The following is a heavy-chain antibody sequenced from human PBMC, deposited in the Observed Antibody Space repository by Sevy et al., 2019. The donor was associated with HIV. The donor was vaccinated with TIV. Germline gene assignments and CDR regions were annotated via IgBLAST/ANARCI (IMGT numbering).Heavy chain of an antibody. CDR3: ARKYDSSGYFDY. D-gene: IGHD3-22*01. V-gene: IGHV3-23*01. Sequence: QAGGSLRLSCAASGFTFSNYAMNWVRQAPGKGLEWVSGISGSGGSGDKTNYADSVKGRFTISRDDSKNSLYLQLNSLRAEDTAIYYCARKYDSSGYFDYWGQGTLVTVSS. CDR2: ISGSGGSGDKT. CDR1: GFTFSNYA. J-gene: IGHJ4*02.